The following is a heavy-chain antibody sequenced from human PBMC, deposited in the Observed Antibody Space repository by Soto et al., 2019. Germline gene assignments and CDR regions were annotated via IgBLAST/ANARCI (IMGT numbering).Heavy chain of an antibody. Sequence: SETLSLTCSVSGGAISSSSYVCGWLRTPPGKGLVFVTNIYNRGRTYHTPSLKSRVTISVETSKNQFSLKLSAVTAADTAVYFFARRNSGHGLLALCGQGSLVP. CDR2: IYNRGRT. V-gene: IGHV4-39*01. CDR3: ARRNSGHGLLAL. J-gene: IGHJ1*01. CDR1: GGAISSSSYV. D-gene: IGHD6-25*01.